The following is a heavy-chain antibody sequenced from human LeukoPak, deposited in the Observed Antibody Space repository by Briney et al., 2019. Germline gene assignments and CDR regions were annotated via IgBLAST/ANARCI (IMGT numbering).Heavy chain of an antibody. CDR2: INLDGSQK. J-gene: IGHJ4*02. CDR3: ARKRPNYFDY. CDR1: AFIFSGHW. Sequence: GGSLRLSCEGSAFIFSGHWMNWIRQTPGKGPEWVANINLDGSQKYYVDSVKGRFTISRDNAENSLYLQMSSLRAEDTALYYCARKRPNYFDYWGQGTLVTVSS. V-gene: IGHV3-7*01.